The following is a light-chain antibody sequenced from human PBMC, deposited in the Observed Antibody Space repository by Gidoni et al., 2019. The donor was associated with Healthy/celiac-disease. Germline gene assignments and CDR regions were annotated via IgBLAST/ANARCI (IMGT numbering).Light chain of an antibody. CDR1: QSISSY. CDR2: AAS. V-gene: IGKV1-39*01. CDR3: KQSYGTPIT. J-gene: IGKJ5*01. Sequence: DIQMTQSPSSLSASVGDRVTITCRASQSISSYLNWYQQKPGKAPKLLIYAASSLQSGVPSRFSGSGSGTDFTLTISSLQPEDFATYYCKQSYGTPITFGQGTRLEIK.